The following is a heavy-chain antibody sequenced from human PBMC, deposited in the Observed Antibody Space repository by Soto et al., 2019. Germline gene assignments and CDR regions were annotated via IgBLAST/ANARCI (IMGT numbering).Heavy chain of an antibody. CDR2: IYHSGST. Sequence: QVQLQESGPGLVKPSGTLSLTCAVSGGSISSSNWWSWVRQPPGKGLEWIGEIYHSGSTNYNPSHKSRVTISVDKSKNQFSLKLSSVTAADTAVYYCAKPYCSGGSCYNGRDAFDIWGQGTMVTVSS. D-gene: IGHD2-15*01. V-gene: IGHV4-4*02. CDR1: GGSISSSNW. J-gene: IGHJ3*02. CDR3: AKPYCSGGSCYNGRDAFDI.